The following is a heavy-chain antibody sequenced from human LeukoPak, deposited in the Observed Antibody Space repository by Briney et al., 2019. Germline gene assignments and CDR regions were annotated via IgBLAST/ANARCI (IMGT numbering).Heavy chain of an antibody. CDR1: GGSISSGGYF. D-gene: IGHD2-2*02. J-gene: IGHJ1*01. V-gene: IGHV4-61*02. CDR3: ATYCSHTSCHTGGGFQH. CDR2: IYTSGGT. Sequence: PSETLSLTCTVSGGSISSGGYFWRWLRQPAGTGLEWIGRIYTSGGTNYNPSLNSRVTVSIDMSTNQFSLRLTSVTAADTAVYYCATYCSHTSCHTGGGFQHWGQGTLVTVSS.